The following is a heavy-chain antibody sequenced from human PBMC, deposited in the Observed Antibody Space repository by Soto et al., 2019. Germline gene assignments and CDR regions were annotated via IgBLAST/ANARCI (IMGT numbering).Heavy chain of an antibody. CDR1: GYTFTSYG. J-gene: IGHJ4*02. Sequence: QVHLVQSGAEVKKPGASVKVSCKGSGYTFTSYGITWLRQATGQGLEWMGWISAPNGNTNYAQKLQGRVSVTRDTSTSTAYMEMRSQRSDDTAVYYCARGRYGEYWGQGALVTVSS. CDR2: ISAPNGNT. CDR3: ARGRYGEY. D-gene: IGHD3-10*01. V-gene: IGHV1-18*01.